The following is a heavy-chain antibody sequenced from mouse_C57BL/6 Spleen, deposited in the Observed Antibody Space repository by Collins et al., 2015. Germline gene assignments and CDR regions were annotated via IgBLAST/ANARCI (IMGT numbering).Heavy chain of an antibody. CDR2: INSNGGST. D-gene: IGHD2-3*01. V-gene: IGHV5-6-3*01. Sequence: PGGSLKLSCAASGFTFSNYGMSWVRQTPDKRLELVATINSNGGSTYYPDSVKGRFTISRDNAKNTLYLQMSSLKSEDTAMYYCARDGYYYWGQGTTLTVSS. CDR3: ARDGYYY. J-gene: IGHJ2*01. CDR1: GFTFSNYG.